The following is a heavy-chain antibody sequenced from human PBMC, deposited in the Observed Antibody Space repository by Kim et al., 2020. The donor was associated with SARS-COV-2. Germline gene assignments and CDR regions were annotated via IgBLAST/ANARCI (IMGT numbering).Heavy chain of an antibody. D-gene: IGHD2-15*01. CDR3: AREREVADIVVVVAATESDYGMDV. CDR2: INPSGGST. Sequence: ASVKVSCKASGYTFTSYYMHWVRQAPGQGLEWMGIINPSGGSTSYAQKFQGRVTMTRDTSTSTVYMELSSLRSEDTAVYYCAREREVADIVVVVAATESDYGMDVWGQGTTVTVSS. V-gene: IGHV1-46*01. CDR1: GYTFTSYY. J-gene: IGHJ6*02.